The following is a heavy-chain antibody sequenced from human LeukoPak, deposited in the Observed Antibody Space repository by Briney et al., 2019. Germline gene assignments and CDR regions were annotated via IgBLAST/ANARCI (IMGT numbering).Heavy chain of an antibody. J-gene: IGHJ4*02. CDR2: IYYSGST. CDR1: GGSISSYY. CDR3: ARLGEYSYGSEFDY. Sequence: PSETLSLTCTVSGGSISSYYWSWLRQPPGKGLEWIGYIYYSGSTNYNPSLKSRVTISVDTSKNQFSLKLSSVTAADTAVYYCARLGEYSYGSEFDYWGQGTLVTVSS. D-gene: IGHD5-18*01. V-gene: IGHV4-59*08.